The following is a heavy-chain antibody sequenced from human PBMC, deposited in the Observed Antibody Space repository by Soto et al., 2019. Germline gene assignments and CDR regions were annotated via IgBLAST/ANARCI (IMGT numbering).Heavy chain of an antibody. J-gene: IGHJ4*02. V-gene: IGHV4-30-2*01. D-gene: IGHD2-8*02. CDR1: GGSISSGGYS. CDR3: AGSVRYTRWVDY. CDR2: IYHSGST. Sequence: KPSETLSLTCAVSGGSISSGGYSWSWIRQPPGKGLEWIGYIYHSGSTYYNPSLKSRVTISVDRSKNQFSLKLSSVTAADTAVYYCAGSVRYTRWVDYWGQGTLVTVSS.